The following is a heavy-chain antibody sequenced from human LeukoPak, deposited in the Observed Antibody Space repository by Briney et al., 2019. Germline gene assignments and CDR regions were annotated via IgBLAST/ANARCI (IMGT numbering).Heavy chain of an antibody. V-gene: IGHV4-59*01. CDR3: ARDYGGKFDY. J-gene: IGHJ4*02. Sequence: SSETLSLTCTVSDDPISGYYGSWIPQPPGRGLELIGYIHYSGTTNYNPSLKSRVTISVDTSKSQLSLKLSSVTAADTAVYYCARDYGGKFDYWGQGTLVTVSS. CDR1: DDPISGYY. CDR2: IHYSGTT. D-gene: IGHD4/OR15-4a*01.